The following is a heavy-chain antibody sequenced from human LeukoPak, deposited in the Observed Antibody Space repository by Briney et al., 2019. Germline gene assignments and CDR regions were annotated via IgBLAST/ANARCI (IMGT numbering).Heavy chain of an antibody. D-gene: IGHD5-24*01. CDR3: TKVREAWDY. J-gene: IGHJ4*02. V-gene: IGHV3-23*01. Sequence: GGSLRLSCVASGFSFSTSLMGWVRQAPGKGLEWVSAISGGGETTYYAGSVKGRFTISRDNSESTLYLRMDSLGADDTAVYYCTKVREAWDYWGQGTQVTVSS. CDR2: ISGGGETT. CDR1: GFSFSTSL.